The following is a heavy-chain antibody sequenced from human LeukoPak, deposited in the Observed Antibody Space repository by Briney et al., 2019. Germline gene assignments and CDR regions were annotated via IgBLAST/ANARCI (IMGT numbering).Heavy chain of an antibody. CDR3: ARGAGCSSTSCYALRYFDL. CDR1: GFTFSDYD. Sequence: GGSLRLSCAASGFTFSDYDMHWVRQATGKGLEWVSAIGTAGDTYYTGSVKGRFTISRENAKNSLYLQMNSLRAGDTAVYYCARGAGCSSTSCYALRYFDLWGRGTLVTVSS. J-gene: IGHJ2*01. D-gene: IGHD2-2*01. V-gene: IGHV3-13*01. CDR2: IGTAGDT.